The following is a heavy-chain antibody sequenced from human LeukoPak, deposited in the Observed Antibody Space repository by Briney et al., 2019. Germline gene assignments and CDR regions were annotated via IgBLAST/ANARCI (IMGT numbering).Heavy chain of an antibody. J-gene: IGHJ3*02. CDR2: IYSSGST. Sequence: PSETLSLTCTVSGGSINTYYWSWIRQPPGKGLEWIGYIYSSGSTNSNPSLKSRVTISVDTSKSQFSLKMTSVTAADTAVYYCARQGSGGRAFDIWGQGTMVTVSS. CDR1: GGSINTYY. CDR3: ARQGSGGRAFDI. V-gene: IGHV4-59*08. D-gene: IGHD1-26*01.